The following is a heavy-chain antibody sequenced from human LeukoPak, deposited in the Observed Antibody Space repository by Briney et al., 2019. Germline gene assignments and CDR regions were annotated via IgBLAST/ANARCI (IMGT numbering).Heavy chain of an antibody. V-gene: IGHV3-23*01. CDR1: GFTFSSYT. J-gene: IGHJ4*02. CDR3: ATGPPLSHLDF. Sequence: GGSLRLSCAASGFTFSSYTMTWVRQAPGKGLEFVSVITGFGGATHFAGSVKGRFTISRDNSKNTVHLQMNNLRAEDTAVYYCATGPPLSHLDFWGQGTLVTVSS. CDR2: ITGFGGAT. D-gene: IGHD3-3*02.